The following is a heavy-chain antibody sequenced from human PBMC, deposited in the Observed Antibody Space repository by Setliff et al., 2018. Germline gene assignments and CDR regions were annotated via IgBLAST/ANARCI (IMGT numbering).Heavy chain of an antibody. Sequence: GGSLRLSCAASGITFSIYSMNWVRQAPGKGPEWVSYISSGSLIIYYADSVKGRFTISRDNAKNTLYLQMNSLRAEDTAVYYCAKDNGKGHLYLLEGYFDYWGQGALVTVSS. V-gene: IGHV3-48*01. J-gene: IGHJ4*02. CDR3: AKDNGKGHLYLLEGYFDY. D-gene: IGHD2-15*01. CDR1: GITFSIYS. CDR2: ISSGSLII.